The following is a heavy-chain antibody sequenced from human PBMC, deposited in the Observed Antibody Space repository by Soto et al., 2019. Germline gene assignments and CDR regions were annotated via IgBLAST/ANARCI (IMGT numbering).Heavy chain of an antibody. J-gene: IGHJ6*02. CDR2: IKQDGSEK. CDR3: ARRKYYYDSSGYGMDV. D-gene: IGHD3-22*01. CDR1: GSTFSSYW. V-gene: IGHV3-7*01. Sequence: GGSLRLSCAASGSTFSSYWMSWVRQAPGKGLEWVANIKQDGSEKYYVDSVKGRFTISRDNAKNSLYLQMNSLRAEDTAVYYCARRKYYYDSSGYGMDVWGQGTTVTVSS.